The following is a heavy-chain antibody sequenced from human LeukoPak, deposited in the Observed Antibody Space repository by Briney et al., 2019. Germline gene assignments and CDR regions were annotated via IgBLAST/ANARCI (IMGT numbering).Heavy chain of an antibody. J-gene: IGHJ4*02. D-gene: IGHD1-26*01. CDR3: AVMGGSSSFDY. CDR2: ISGSGGST. V-gene: IGHV3-23*01. CDR1: GFTFSSYA. Sequence: GGSLRLSCAASGFTFSSYAMSWVRQAPGKGLEWVSAISGSGGSTYYADSVKGRFTTSRDNSKNTLYPQMNSLRAEDTAVYYCAVMGGSSSFDYWGQGTLVTVSS.